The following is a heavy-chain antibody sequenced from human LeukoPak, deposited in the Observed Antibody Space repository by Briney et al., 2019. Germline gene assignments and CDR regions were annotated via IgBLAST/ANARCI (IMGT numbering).Heavy chain of an antibody. V-gene: IGHV3-23*01. CDR1: GFTFSSYA. CDR3: AKEPHYDILTGYYSY. J-gene: IGHJ4*02. CDR2: ISGSGGST. Sequence: PGGSLRLSCAASGFTFSSYAMSWARQAPGKGLEWVSAISGSGGSTYYADSVKGRFTISRDNSKNTLYLQMNSLRAEDTAVYYCAKEPHYDILTGYYSYWGQGTLVTVSS. D-gene: IGHD3-9*01.